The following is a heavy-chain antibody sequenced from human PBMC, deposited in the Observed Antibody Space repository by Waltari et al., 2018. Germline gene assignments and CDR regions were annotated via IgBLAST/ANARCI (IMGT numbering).Heavy chain of an antibody. CDR1: GFTFSSYW. V-gene: IGHV3-74*01. Sequence: EVQLVESGGGLVQPGGSLRLSCAASGFTFSSYWMHWVRQAPGKGLVWVSRINSDGSSTSYADSVKGRFTISRDNAKNSLYLQMNSLRAEDTAVYYCARDPLRFDAFDIWGQGTMVTVSS. J-gene: IGHJ3*02. D-gene: IGHD4-17*01. CDR3: ARDPLRFDAFDI. CDR2: INSDGSST.